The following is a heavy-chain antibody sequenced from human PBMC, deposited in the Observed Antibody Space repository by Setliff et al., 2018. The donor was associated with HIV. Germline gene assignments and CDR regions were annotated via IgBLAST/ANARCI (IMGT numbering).Heavy chain of an antibody. CDR1: GGSFTSFA. Sequence: SVKVSCKASGGSFTSFAISWVRRAPGQGLEWMGGIMSILRIANYAQKFQGRVTITADKSTRTAYMELSSLRSEDTAVYYCAKELSYCSGGNCYFDSWGQGTLVTVSS. V-gene: IGHV1-69*10. D-gene: IGHD2-15*01. CDR2: IMSILRIA. CDR3: AKELSYCSGGNCYFDS. J-gene: IGHJ4*02.